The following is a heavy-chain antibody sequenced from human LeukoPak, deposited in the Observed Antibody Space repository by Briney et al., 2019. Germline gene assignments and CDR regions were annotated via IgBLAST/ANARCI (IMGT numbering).Heavy chain of an antibody. CDR2: IYYSGNT. D-gene: IGHD1-1*01. Sequence: PSETLSLTCTVSGGSISSYYWSWIRQPPGKGLEWIGYIYYSGNTNYNPSLKSRVTISVDTSKNQFSLKLSSVTAADTAVYYCARVNWNNWFDPWGQGTLVTVSS. V-gene: IGHV4-59*01. CDR1: GGSISSYY. J-gene: IGHJ5*02. CDR3: ARVNWNNWFDP.